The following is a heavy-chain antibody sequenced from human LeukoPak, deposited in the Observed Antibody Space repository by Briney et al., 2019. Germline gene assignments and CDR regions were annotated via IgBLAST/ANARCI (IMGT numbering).Heavy chain of an antibody. CDR1: GGTFSSYA. CDR2: IIPIFGTA. J-gene: IGHJ4*02. D-gene: IGHD3-22*01. V-gene: IGHV1-69*05. CDR3: ARDGYYYDGSDSWGRSLVLFPFDY. Sequence: SVKVSCKASGGTFSSYAISWVRQAPGQGLEWMGGIIPIFGTANYAQKFQGRVTMTTDTSTSTAYMELRSLRSDDTAVYYCARDGYYYDGSDSWGRSLVLFPFDYWGQGTLVTVSS.